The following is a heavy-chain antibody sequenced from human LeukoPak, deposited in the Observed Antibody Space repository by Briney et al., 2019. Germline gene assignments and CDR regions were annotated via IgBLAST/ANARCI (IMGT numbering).Heavy chain of an antibody. CDR3: ARYYYDSSHYFDY. CDR2: INHSGST. J-gene: IGHJ4*02. CDR1: GGSFSGYY. D-gene: IGHD3-22*01. Sequence: SETLSLTCAVYGGSFSGYYWSWIRQPPGKGLEWIGEINHSGSTNYNPPLKSRVTISVDTSKNQFSLKLSSVTAADTAVYYCARYYYDSSHYFDYWGQGTLVTVSS. V-gene: IGHV4-34*01.